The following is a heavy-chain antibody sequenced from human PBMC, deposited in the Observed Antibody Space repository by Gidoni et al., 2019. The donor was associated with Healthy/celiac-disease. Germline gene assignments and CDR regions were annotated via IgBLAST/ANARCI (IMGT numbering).Heavy chain of an antibody. J-gene: IGHJ6*03. CDR3: AKEGAGLVVPAAMLYYYYYMDV. V-gene: IGHV6-1*01. CDR1: GDSVSSNSAA. Sequence: QVQLQQSGPGLVKPSQTLSLTCAISGDSVSSNSAAWNWIRQSPSRGLEWLGRTYYRSKWYNDYAVSVKSRITINPDTSKNQFSLQLNSVTPEDTAVYYCAKEGAGLVVPAAMLYYYYYMDVWGKGTTVTVSS. D-gene: IGHD2-2*01. CDR2: TYYRSKWYN.